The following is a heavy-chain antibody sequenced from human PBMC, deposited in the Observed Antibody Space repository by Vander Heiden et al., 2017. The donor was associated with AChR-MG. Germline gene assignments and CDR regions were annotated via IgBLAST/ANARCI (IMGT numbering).Heavy chain of an antibody. V-gene: IGHV3-23*01. CDR1: GFTFSSYA. J-gene: IGHJ4*02. Sequence: EVQLLESGGGLVQPGGSLRLSCAASGFTFSSYAMSWVRQAPGKGLEWVSAIGGSGGSTYYADSVKGRFTISRDNSKNTLYLQMNSLRAEDTAVYYCAKDRGSGSYYDYWGQGTLVTVSS. CDR2: IGGSGGST. D-gene: IGHD1-26*01. CDR3: AKDRGSGSYYDY.